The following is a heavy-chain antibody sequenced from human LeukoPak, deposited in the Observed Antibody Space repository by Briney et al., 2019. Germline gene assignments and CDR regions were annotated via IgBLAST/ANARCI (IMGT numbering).Heavy chain of an antibody. CDR3: ARAELSYCSGGRCPYFDY. J-gene: IGHJ4*02. V-gene: IGHV4-39*07. CDR1: GGSISSSSYY. D-gene: IGHD2-15*01. Sequence: SETLSLTCTVSGGSISSSSYYWGWIRQPPGKGLEWIGSIYYSGSTYYNPSLKSRVTISVDTSKNQFSLKLSSVTAADTAVYHCARAELSYCSGGRCPYFDYWGQGILVTVSS. CDR2: IYYSGST.